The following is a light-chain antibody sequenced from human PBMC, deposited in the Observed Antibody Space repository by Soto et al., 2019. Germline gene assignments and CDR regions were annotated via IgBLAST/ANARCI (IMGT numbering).Light chain of an antibody. J-gene: IGKJ2*01. V-gene: IGKV1-39*01. Sequence: DIQRTQSPSTLSASVGDRVTITCRASQTISIFLNWYQHKPGKPPTLLIYTASSSESGVPSRFSGSGSETDFTLTISSLQPEDFATYYCQQTYSTPYTFGQGTKVDIK. CDR2: TAS. CDR1: QTISIF. CDR3: QQTYSTPYT.